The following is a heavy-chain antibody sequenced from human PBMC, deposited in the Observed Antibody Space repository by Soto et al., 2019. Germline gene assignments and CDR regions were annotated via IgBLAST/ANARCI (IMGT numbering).Heavy chain of an antibody. Sequence: PGESLKISCKGSGYNFVGYWIAWVRQMPGKGLELMGIIYPSDSDTRYRPSFQGQVTISADKSSSSAYLQWSSLRASDTAMYYCARGGVSTRRFDYWGQGTPVTVSS. CDR1: GYNFVGYW. D-gene: IGHD3-3*01. J-gene: IGHJ4*02. CDR3: ARGGVSTRRFDY. CDR2: IYPSDSDT. V-gene: IGHV5-51*01.